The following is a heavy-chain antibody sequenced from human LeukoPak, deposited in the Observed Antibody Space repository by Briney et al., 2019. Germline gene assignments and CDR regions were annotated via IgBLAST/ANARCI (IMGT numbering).Heavy chain of an antibody. CDR1: GFTFSSYW. J-gene: IGHJ5*01. CDR2: IKQDGNEK. V-gene: IGHV3-7*01. CDR3: AKEGAYPIITYDS. Sequence: GGSLRLSCAASGFTFSSYWMNWVRQAPGKGLEWVANIKQDGNEKHYEDSVKGRFSISRDNAKNSLYLQMDSLRAEDTAVYYCAKEGAYPIITYDSWGKGALVTASS. D-gene: IGHD3-10*01.